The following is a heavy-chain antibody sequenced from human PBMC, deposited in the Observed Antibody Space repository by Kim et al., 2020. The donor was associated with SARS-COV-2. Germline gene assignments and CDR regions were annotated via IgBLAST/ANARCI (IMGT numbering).Heavy chain of an antibody. Sequence: SVKVSCKASGGTFSSYAISWVRQAPGQGLEWMGRIIPILGIANYAQKFQGRVTITADKSTSTAYMELSSLRSEDTAVYYCAREDIVVVPAAPYWYFDLWGRGTLVTVSS. CDR3: AREDIVVVPAAPYWYFDL. CDR2: IIPILGIA. V-gene: IGHV1-69*04. D-gene: IGHD2-2*01. J-gene: IGHJ2*01. CDR1: GGTFSSYA.